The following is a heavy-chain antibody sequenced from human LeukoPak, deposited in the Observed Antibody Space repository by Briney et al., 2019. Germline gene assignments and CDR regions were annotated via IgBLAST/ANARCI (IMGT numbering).Heavy chain of an antibody. J-gene: IGHJ3*02. Sequence: GGSLRLSCAASGFTFSSYAMSWVRQAPGKGLEWVSAISGSGGSTYYADSVKGRFTISRDNSKNTLYLQMNSLRAEDTAVYYCAKSVVVVPAAKGDAFDIWGQGTMVTVSS. V-gene: IGHV3-23*01. CDR1: GFTFSSYA. CDR2: ISGSGGST. CDR3: AKSVVVVPAAKGDAFDI. D-gene: IGHD2-2*01.